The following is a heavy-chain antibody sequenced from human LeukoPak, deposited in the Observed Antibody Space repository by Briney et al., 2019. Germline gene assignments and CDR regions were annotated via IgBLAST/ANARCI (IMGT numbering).Heavy chain of an antibody. V-gene: IGHV3-21*01. CDR1: GFTFSSYS. CDR3: ARLVTAYDAFDI. Sequence: PGGSLRLSCAASGFTFSSYSMNWVRQAPGKGLEWVSSISSSSSYIYYADSVKGRFTISRDNAKNSLYLQMNSLRAEDTAVYYCARLVTAYDAFDIWGQGTMVTVSS. J-gene: IGHJ3*02. CDR2: ISSSSSYI. D-gene: IGHD5-18*01.